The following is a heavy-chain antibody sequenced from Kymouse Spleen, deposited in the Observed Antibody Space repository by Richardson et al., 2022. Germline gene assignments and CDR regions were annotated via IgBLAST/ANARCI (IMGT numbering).Heavy chain of an antibody. CDR2: IYYSGST. CDR3: ARHLYCTNGVCWYFDL. V-gene: IGHV4-39*01. J-gene: IGHJ2*01. CDR1: GGSISSSSYY. D-gene: IGHD2-8*01. Sequence: QLQLQESGPGLVKPSETLSLTCTVSGGSISSSSYYWGWIRQPPGKGLEWIGSIYYSGSTYYNPSLKSRVTISVDTSKNQFSLKLSSVTAADTAVYYCARHLYCTNGVCWYFDLWGRGTLVTVSS.